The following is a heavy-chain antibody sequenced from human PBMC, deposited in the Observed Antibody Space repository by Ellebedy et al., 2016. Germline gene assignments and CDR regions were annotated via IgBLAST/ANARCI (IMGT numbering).Heavy chain of an antibody. CDR1: GYSFTSYW. D-gene: IGHD6-13*01. V-gene: IGHV5-51*01. Sequence: GESLKISCKGSGYSFTSYWIGWVRQMPGKGLEWMGIIYPGDSDIIYSPSFQGQVTISADKSNSTAYLQWSSLKASDTAMDYCARAPRYISSSEVFDIWGQGTMVTASS. CDR3: ARAPRYISSSEVFDI. CDR2: IYPGDSDI. J-gene: IGHJ3*02.